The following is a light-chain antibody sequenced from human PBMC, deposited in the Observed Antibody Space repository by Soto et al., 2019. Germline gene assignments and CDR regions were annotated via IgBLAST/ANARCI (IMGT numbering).Light chain of an antibody. Sequence: QSALTQPPSASGSPGQSVTISCIGTSSDVGSYNYVSWYQQHPGKAPRLMIYEVTKRPSGVPDRFSGSKSGNTASLTVSGLQADHEANYYCSSFAGSNNVIFGGGTQLTVL. CDR3: SSFAGSNNVI. CDR2: EVT. CDR1: SSDVGSYNY. J-gene: IGLJ2*01. V-gene: IGLV2-8*01.